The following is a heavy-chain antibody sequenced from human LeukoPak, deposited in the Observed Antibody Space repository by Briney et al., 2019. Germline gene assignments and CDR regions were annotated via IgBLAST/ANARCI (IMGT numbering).Heavy chain of an antibody. V-gene: IGHV1-69*13. Sequence: SVKVSCKASGGTFSSYAISWVRQAPGQGLEWMGGIIPIFGTANYAQKFQGRVTITADESTSTAYMELSSLRSEDTAVYYCARGREAVVVPAAIPYYFDYWGQGTLVTVSS. CDR1: GGTFSSYA. CDR3: ARGREAVVVPAAIPYYFDY. CDR2: IIPIFGTA. D-gene: IGHD2-2*02. J-gene: IGHJ4*02.